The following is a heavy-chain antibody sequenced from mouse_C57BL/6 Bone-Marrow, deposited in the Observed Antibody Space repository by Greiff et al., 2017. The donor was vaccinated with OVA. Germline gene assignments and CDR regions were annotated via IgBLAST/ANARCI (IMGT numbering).Heavy chain of an antibody. D-gene: IGHD2-1*01. CDR3: ARPPYRNYTYWYCGV. J-gene: IGHJ1*03. Sequence: EVKLVESGGGLVQPGGSLKLSCAASGFTFSDYYMYWVRQTPEKRLEWVAYISNGGGSTYYPDTVKGRFTISRDNAKNTLYLQMSRLKSEDTAMYYCARPPYRNYTYWYCGVWGTGTTVTVSS. CDR2: ISNGGGST. CDR1: GFTFSDYY. V-gene: IGHV5-12*01.